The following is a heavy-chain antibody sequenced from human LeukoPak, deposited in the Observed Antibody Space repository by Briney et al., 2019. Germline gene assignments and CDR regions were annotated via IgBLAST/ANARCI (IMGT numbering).Heavy chain of an antibody. J-gene: IGHJ4*02. V-gene: IGHV3-74*01. CDR3: ARGASGYGNFDY. D-gene: IGHD5-12*01. Sequence: GGSLRLSCAASGFSFNTYWMHWVRQAPGKGLVWVSRIYSDGSSTYYADSVKGRFTCSRDNAKNTVYLQMNSLRAEDTAVYYCARGASGYGNFDYWGQGTLVTVSS. CDR2: IYSDGSST. CDR1: GFSFNTYW.